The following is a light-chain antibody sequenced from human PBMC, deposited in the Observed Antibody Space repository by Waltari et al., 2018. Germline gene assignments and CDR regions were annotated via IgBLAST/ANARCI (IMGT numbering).Light chain of an antibody. CDR1: QSVTNY. CDR3: QQSYSSPWT. J-gene: IGKJ1*01. CDR2: ATS. V-gene: IGKV1-39*01. Sequence: DIQMTHSPSSLSASVGDRVTITCRASQSVTNYLNWYQQKPGKAPRALIYATSTLQSGVPSRFSGSGSGTNFTLTISSLQREDFAAYLCQQSYSSPWTFGRGTRVEL.